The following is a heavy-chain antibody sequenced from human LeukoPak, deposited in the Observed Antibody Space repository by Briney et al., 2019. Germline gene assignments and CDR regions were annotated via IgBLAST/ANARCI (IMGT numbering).Heavy chain of an antibody. Sequence: SGGSLRLSCAASGFTFSSYSMNWVRQAPGKGLEWVSYISSSSSTIYYADSVKGRFTISRDNAKNSLYLQMNSLRAEDTAVYYCARGVTFGGPLWGYWGQGTLVTVSS. J-gene: IGHJ4*02. V-gene: IGHV3-48*04. CDR2: ISSSSSTI. CDR1: GFTFSSYS. D-gene: IGHD3-16*01. CDR3: ARGVTFGGPLWGY.